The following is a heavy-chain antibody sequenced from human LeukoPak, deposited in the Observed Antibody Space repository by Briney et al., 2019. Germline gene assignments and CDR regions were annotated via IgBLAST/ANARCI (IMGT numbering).Heavy chain of an antibody. CDR1: GGSFSGYY. J-gene: IGHJ4*02. CDR3: ALLGDCNSTSCRFDY. D-gene: IGHD2-2*01. V-gene: IGHV4-34*01. CDR2: INHSGST. Sequence: SETLSLTCAVYGGSFSGYYWSWIRQPPGKGLEWIGEINHSGSTNYNPSFKSRVTISVATASNQFSLQLSSGTAADAAVYYCALLGDCNSTSCRFDYWGQGTLVTVSS.